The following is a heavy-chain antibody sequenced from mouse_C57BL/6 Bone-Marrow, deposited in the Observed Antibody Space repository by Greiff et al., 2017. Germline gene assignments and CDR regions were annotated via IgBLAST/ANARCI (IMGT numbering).Heavy chain of an antibody. CDR3: ARHDTTGMDY. D-gene: IGHD1-1*01. V-gene: IGHV5-6*02. Sequence: EVKLEESGGDLVKPGGSLKLSCAASGFTFSSYGMSWVRQTPDKRLEWVATISSGGSYTYYPDSVKGRFTISRDNAKNTLYLQMSSLKSEDTAMYYCARHDTTGMDYWGQGTSVTVSS. CDR1: GFTFSSYG. J-gene: IGHJ4*01. CDR2: ISSGGSYT.